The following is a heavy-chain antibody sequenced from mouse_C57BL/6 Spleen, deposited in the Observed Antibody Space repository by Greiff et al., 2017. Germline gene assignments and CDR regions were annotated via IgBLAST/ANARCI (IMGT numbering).Heavy chain of an antibody. CDR3: ARIYYGYEGENYFDY. CDR2: IYPGSGST. Sequence: VQLQQPGAELVKPGASVKMSCKASGYTFTSYWITWVKQRPGQGLEWIGDIYPGSGSTNYNEKFKSKATLTVDTSSSTAYMQLSSLTSEDSAVYYCARIYYGYEGENYFDYWGQGTLVTVSA. D-gene: IGHD2-2*01. V-gene: IGHV1-55*01. CDR1: GYTFTSYW. J-gene: IGHJ3*01.